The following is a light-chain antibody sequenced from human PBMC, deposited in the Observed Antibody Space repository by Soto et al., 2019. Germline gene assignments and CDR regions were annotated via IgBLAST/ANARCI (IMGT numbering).Light chain of an antibody. CDR1: QSLLHSNGYNY. CDR2: LGS. CDR3: MQALQIPPT. J-gene: IGKJ5*01. V-gene: IGKV2-28*01. Sequence: IVMTQFPLSLPVTPGEPASISCRSSQSLLHSNGYNYLDWYLQKPGQSPQLLIYLGSDRASGVPDRFSGSGSGTDFTLKISRVEAEDVGVYYCMQALQIPPTLGPGTRLEIK.